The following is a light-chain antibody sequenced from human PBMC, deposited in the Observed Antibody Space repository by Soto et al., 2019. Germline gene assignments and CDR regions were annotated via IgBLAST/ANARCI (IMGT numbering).Light chain of an antibody. CDR3: QSYGGYTWV. Sequence: NFMLTQPHSVSGSPGKTITISCTRSSGNIGSNYVQWYQQRPGSSPTIVIYENNQRTSGVPDRFSGSIDRSSNSASLTISGLETEDEADYYCQSYGGYTWVFGGGTKLTVL. J-gene: IGLJ3*02. CDR1: SGNIGSNY. CDR2: ENN. V-gene: IGLV6-57*01.